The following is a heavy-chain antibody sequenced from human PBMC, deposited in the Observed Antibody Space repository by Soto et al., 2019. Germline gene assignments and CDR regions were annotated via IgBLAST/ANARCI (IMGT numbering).Heavy chain of an antibody. V-gene: IGHV6-1*01. CDR1: LDSVSGNSAA. Sequence: QPRSITCASSLDSVSGNSAAWNWIRQSPSRGLEWLGRTYYRSRWYNYYAVSVKSRITVTPDTSKNQFSLHLNSVTPEDTAVYYCARDFQYYLIIYRYLDYGGQRALVKVSS. D-gene: IGHD3-16*01. CDR3: ARDFQYYLIIYRYLDY. CDR2: TYYRSRWYN. J-gene: IGHJ4*02.